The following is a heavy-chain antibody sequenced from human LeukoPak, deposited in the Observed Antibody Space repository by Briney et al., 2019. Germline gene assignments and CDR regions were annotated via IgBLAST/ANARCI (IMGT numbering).Heavy chain of an antibody. Sequence: ASVKVSCKASGYTFTSYGISWVRQAPGQGLEWMGWISAYNGNTNYAQKLQGRVTMTTDTSTSTAYMELRSLRSDDTAVYYCARDLILWFGEPGELGAFDIWGQGTMVTVSS. V-gene: IGHV1-18*01. D-gene: IGHD3-10*01. CDR2: ISAYNGNT. J-gene: IGHJ3*02. CDR1: GYTFTSYG. CDR3: ARDLILWFGEPGELGAFDI.